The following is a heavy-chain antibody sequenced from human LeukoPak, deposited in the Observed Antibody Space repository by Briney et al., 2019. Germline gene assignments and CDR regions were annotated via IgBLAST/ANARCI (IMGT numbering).Heavy chain of an antibody. Sequence: ASVKVSCEASGYTLTGYYMHCVPQAPAQGLEWMGWMNPNSGNTGYGQKFQGRVTITRNTSISTAYMELSSLRSEDTAVYYCARSSYYDYYMDVWGKGTTVTVSS. CDR1: GYTLTGYY. J-gene: IGHJ6*03. CDR2: MNPNSGNT. V-gene: IGHV1-8*03. CDR3: ARSSYYDYYMDV.